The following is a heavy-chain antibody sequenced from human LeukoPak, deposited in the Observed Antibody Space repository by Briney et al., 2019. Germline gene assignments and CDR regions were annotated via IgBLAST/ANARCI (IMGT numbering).Heavy chain of an antibody. CDR1: GFTFSSYA. Sequence: GGSLRLSCAASGFTFSSYAMSWVRQAPGKGLEWVAFIRYDGSNKYYADSVKGRFTISRDNSKNTLYLQMNSLRAEDTAVYYCAKGPYYDFWSGYYEDYWGQGTLVTVSS. CDR2: IRYDGSNK. D-gene: IGHD3-3*01. J-gene: IGHJ4*02. CDR3: AKGPYYDFWSGYYEDY. V-gene: IGHV3-30*02.